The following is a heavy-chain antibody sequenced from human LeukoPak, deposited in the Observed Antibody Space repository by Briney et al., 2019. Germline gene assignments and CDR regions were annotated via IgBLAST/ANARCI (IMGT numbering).Heavy chain of an antibody. CDR1: TDSISKSLYH. Sequence: PSETLSLTCTVSTDSISKSLYHWAWVRQPPGKGLEWIAEIYYQGNTYYNPSLSGRVTISVDTPKNQFSLQLNAVTAADTALYFCASVKLGYYYDTNGYFDSWGQGIPVTVSS. CDR3: ASVKLGYYYDTNGYFDS. V-gene: IGHV4-39*07. J-gene: IGHJ4*02. CDR2: IYYQGNT. D-gene: IGHD3-22*01.